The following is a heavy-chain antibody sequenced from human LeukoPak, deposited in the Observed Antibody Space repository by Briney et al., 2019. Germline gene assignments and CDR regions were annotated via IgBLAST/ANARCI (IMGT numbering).Heavy chain of an antibody. J-gene: IGHJ4*02. Sequence: GGSLRLSCAASGFTFSSYGMHWVRQAPGKGLEWVGRIKSKGSGGTIDYAAPVKGRFTISRDDSKNTLYLQMNSLKTEDTAVYYCTWDSSGFYLLDSWGQGTLVTVSS. CDR1: GFTFSSYG. D-gene: IGHD3-22*01. CDR3: TWDSSGFYLLDS. V-gene: IGHV3-15*07. CDR2: IKSKGSGGTI.